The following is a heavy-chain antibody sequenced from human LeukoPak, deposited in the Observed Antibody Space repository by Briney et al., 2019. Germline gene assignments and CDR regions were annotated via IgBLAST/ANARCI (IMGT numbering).Heavy chain of an antibody. Sequence: ASVKVSCKASGYTFTSYAMHWVRQAPGQRLEWMGWINAGKGNTKYSQKFQGRVTITRDTSASTAYMELSSLRSEDTAVYYCARRGYSGYDLDYWGQGTLVTVSS. CDR3: ARRGYSGYDLDY. CDR1: GYTFTSYA. D-gene: IGHD5-12*01. V-gene: IGHV1-3*01. J-gene: IGHJ4*02. CDR2: INAGKGNT.